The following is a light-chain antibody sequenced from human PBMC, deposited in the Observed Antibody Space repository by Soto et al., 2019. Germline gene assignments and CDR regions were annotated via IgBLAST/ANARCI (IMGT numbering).Light chain of an antibody. CDR1: ESVRDNY. CDR3: QQYASSPLT. CDR2: GAS. Sequence: EIVLTQSPGTLSVSPGERATLSCRASESVRDNYLAWYQQRSGQAPRLVIYGASSRASAVPDRFSGSGSGADFTLAIRRLEPEDSAVYYCQQYASSPLTFGGGTKVDI. J-gene: IGKJ4*01. V-gene: IGKV3-20*01.